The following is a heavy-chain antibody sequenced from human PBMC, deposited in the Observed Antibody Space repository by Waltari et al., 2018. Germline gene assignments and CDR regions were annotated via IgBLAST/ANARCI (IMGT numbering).Heavy chain of an antibody. CDR2: IYYSGST. D-gene: IGHD1-26*01. CDR3: ARVGSDYYYYMDV. CDR1: GGSISSYY. J-gene: IGHJ6*03. V-gene: IGHV4-59*01. Sequence: QVQLQESGPGLVKPSETLSLTCTVSGGSISSYYWSWIRQPPGKGLEWIGYIYYSGSTNYNPSLKSRVTISVDTSKNQFSLKLSSVTAADTAVYYCARVGSDYYYYMDVWGKGTTVTVSS.